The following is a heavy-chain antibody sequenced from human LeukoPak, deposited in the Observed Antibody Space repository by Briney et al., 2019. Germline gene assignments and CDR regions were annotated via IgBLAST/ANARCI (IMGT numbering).Heavy chain of an antibody. V-gene: IGHV4-59*08. CDR3: ARRVTSSGWYRDDY. D-gene: IGHD6-19*01. J-gene: IGHJ4*02. CDR2: IYYSGST. Sequence: SETLSLTCTVSGGSITSDYWSWIRQPPGKGLEWIGYIYYSGSTSYNPSLVSRVTLSVDTSKNQFSLKLSSATAADTAVYYCARRVTSSGWYRDDYWGQGTLVTVSS. CDR1: GGSITSDY.